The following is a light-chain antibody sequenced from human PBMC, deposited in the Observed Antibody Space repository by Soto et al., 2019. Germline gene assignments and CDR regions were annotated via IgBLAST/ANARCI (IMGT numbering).Light chain of an antibody. CDR3: KQYNDWHWCT. J-gene: IGKJ2*02. V-gene: IGKV3-15*01. Sequence: EIVMTQSPATLSLSPGERATLFCRASQSISTNLAWYQQKPGQAPRVLIYAASTRATGTPARFSGSGSGTDFSLTLSSLQSEDFGVYYCKQYNDWHWCTFGQGT. CDR2: AAS. CDR1: QSISTN.